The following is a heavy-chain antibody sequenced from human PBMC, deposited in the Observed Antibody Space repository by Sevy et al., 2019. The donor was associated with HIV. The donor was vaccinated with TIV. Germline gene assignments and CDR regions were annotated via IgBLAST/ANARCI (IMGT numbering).Heavy chain of an antibody. CDR2: IKADGSDK. Sequence: GGSLRLSCAASGFTFSAHWMNWVRQAPGKGLEWVANIKADGSDKHYVDYVEGRYTISRDNAKNLLFLQMNRLRVEDTAVYYCAHETFGRFESWGQGTLVTVSS. CDR1: GFTFSAHW. J-gene: IGHJ4*02. V-gene: IGHV3-7*01. D-gene: IGHD3-16*01. CDR3: AHETFGRFES.